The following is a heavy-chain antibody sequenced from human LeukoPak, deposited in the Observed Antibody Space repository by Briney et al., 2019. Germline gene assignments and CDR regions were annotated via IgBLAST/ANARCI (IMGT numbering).Heavy chain of an antibody. CDR2: ISSSGSTI. J-gene: IGHJ6*03. Sequence: GGSLRLACAASGFTFSDYYMSWIRQAPGKGLEWVSYISSSGSTIYYADSVKGRFTISRDNAKNSLYLQMNSLRAEDTAVYYCARSRVYSYYYYYMDVWGKGTTVTVSS. V-gene: IGHV3-11*04. CDR1: GFTFSDYY. D-gene: IGHD2-8*01. CDR3: ARSRVYSYYYYYMDV.